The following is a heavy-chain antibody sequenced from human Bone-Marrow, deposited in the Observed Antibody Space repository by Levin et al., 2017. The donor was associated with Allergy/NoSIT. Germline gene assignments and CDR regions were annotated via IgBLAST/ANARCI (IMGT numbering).Heavy chain of an antibody. J-gene: IGHJ6*03. CDR2: INLNGGRT. Sequence: GGSLRLSCAISGFNFGDYDMSWVRQVPGKGLEWVSNINLNGGRTAYADSVKGRFTISRDNAKDSLYLQMDRLRPEDTALYYCAREDCSSTNCYGGGDFLYYYMDVWGKGTTVTVSS. D-gene: IGHD2-2*01. CDR1: GFNFGDYD. V-gene: IGHV3-20*04. CDR3: AREDCSSTNCYGGGDFLYYYMDV.